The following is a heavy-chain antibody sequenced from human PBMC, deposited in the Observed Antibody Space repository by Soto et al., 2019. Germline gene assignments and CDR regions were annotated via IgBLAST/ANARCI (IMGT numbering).Heavy chain of an antibody. Sequence: PGGSLRLSCAASGFRFSASALHWVRQASGKGLEWVGRIRSKVNNYATAHTASVKGRFTISRDDSKNTAYLQMNSLKTEDTAVYYCTSSGPNFDYWGQGTLVTVSS. CDR2: IRSKVNNYAT. J-gene: IGHJ4*02. CDR3: TSSGPNFDY. CDR1: GFRFSASA. V-gene: IGHV3-73*01. D-gene: IGHD2-15*01.